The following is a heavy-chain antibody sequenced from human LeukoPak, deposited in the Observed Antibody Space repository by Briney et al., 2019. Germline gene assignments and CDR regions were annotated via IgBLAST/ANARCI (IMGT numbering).Heavy chain of an antibody. CDR1: GFTFSRYW. CDR2: IKSDGKT. CDR3: ARAPSEVGGYYPEYFRH. V-gene: IGHV3-74*01. D-gene: IGHD3-22*01. J-gene: IGHJ1*01. Sequence: GGSLRLSCEASGFTFSRYWMHWVRQAPGKGLVWVSRIKSDGKTNYADSVKGRFTISRDNAKNTVSLQMDSLRAEGTGVYYCARAPSEVGGYYPEYFRHWGQGTLVTVSS.